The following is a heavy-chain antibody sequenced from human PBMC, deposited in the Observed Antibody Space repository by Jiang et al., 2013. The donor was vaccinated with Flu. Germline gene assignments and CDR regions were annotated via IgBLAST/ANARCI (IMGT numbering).Heavy chain of an antibody. CDR2: IYWNGDT. CDR1: GFSLSSSGVG. Sequence: KPTQTLTLTCTFSGFSLSSSGVGVGWIRQPPGKALEWLGFIYWNGDTRYSPSLKSRLTITKDTSKNQVVLIMTNMDPMDTGTYYCAHSPHPWAELPTLESWGLGTLVTVSS. CDR3: AHSPHPWAELPTLES. D-gene: IGHD1-1*01. J-gene: IGHJ5*02. V-gene: IGHV2-5*01.